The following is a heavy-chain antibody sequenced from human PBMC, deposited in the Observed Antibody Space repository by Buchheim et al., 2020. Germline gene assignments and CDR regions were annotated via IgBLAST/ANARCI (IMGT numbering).Heavy chain of an antibody. J-gene: IGHJ4*02. CDR2: INPNTGNP. CDR3: AKGPTGALDY. D-gene: IGHD4-17*01. CDR1: GYTFTTYG. Sequence: QVQMVQSGSELKKPGASVKVSCKASGYTFTTYGINWVRQAPGQGLEWMGWINPNTGNPTYAQGFTGRFVFSLDTSVSTAYLQISSLITEDTTVYYCAKGPTGALDYWGQGTL. V-gene: IGHV7-4-1*02.